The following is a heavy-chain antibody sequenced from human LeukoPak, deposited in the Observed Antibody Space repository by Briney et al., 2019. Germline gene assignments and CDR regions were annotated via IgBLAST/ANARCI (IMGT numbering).Heavy chain of an antibody. CDR2: ISGSGGST. D-gene: IGHD3-9*01. J-gene: IGHJ4*02. CDR3: AKLLRYFDWAPDY. V-gene: IGHV3-23*01. CDR1: GFTFSSYA. Sequence: GGSLRLSCAASGFTFSSYAMSWVRQAPGKGLEWVSAISGSGGSTYYSDSVKGRFTISRDNSKNTLYLQMNSLRAEDTAVYYCAKLLRYFDWAPDYRGQGTLVTVSS.